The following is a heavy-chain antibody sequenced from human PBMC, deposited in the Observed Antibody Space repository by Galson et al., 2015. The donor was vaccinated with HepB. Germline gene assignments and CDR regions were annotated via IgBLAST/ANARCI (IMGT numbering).Heavy chain of an antibody. V-gene: IGHV3-33*01. Sequence: SLRLSCAASGFTFSSYGMHWVRQAPGKGLEWVAVIWYDGSNKYYADSVKGRFTISRDNSKNTLYLQMNSLRAEDTAVYYCARGRRGSGWYEFGYWGQGTLVTVSS. J-gene: IGHJ4*02. CDR1: GFTFSSYG. CDR3: ARGRRGSGWYEFGY. CDR2: IWYDGSNK. D-gene: IGHD6-19*01.